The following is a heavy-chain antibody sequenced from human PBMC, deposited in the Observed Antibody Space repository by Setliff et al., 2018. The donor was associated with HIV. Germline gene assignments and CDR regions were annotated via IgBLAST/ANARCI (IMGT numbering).Heavy chain of an antibody. J-gene: IGHJ4*02. Sequence: PSETLSLTCTVPGDSINRSNYYWGWIRQPPGKGLEWIGSIYYGGNTYSNPSLRSRLTISLDTSKNQFFLKLSSVTAPDTAIYYCARQTWEYYDTLTGYYRSPKNFDSWGQGTLVTVSS. V-gene: IGHV4-39*01. CDR3: ARQTWEYYDTLTGYYRSPKNFDS. D-gene: IGHD3-9*01. CDR2: IYYGGNT. CDR1: GDSINRSNYY.